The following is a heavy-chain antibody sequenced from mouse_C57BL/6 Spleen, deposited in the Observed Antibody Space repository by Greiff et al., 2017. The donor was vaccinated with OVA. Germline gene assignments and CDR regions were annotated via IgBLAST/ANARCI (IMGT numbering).Heavy chain of an antibody. V-gene: IGHV1-85*01. CDR2: IYPRDGST. Sequence: QVQLKESGPELVKPGASVKLSCKASGYTFTSYDINWVKQRPGQGLEWIGWIYPRDGSTTYNEKFKGKATLTVDTSSSTAYMELHSLTSEDSAVYFCVRSRWLLAYWGQGTLVTVSA. J-gene: IGHJ3*01. D-gene: IGHD2-3*01. CDR1: GYTFTSYD. CDR3: VRSRWLLAY.